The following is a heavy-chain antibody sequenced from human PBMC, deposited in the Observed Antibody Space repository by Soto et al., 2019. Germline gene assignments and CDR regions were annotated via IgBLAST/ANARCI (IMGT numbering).Heavy chain of an antibody. V-gene: IGHV4-30-4*01. D-gene: IGHD5-18*01. CDR1: GGSISSGDYY. CDR3: ARWERGYSYGFCFDY. J-gene: IGHJ4*02. Sequence: PSETLSLTCTVSGGSISSGDYYWSWIRQPPGKGLEWIGYIYYSGSTYYNPSLKSRVTISVDTSKNQFSLKLSSVTAADTAVYYCARWERGYSYGFCFDYWGQGTLVTVSS. CDR2: IYYSGST.